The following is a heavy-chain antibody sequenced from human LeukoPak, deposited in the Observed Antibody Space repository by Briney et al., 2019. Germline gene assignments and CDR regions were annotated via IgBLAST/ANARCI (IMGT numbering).Heavy chain of an antibody. CDR1: GFTFSSYA. V-gene: IGHV3-23*01. Sequence: GGSLRLSCAASGFTFSSYAMSWVRQAPGKGLEWVSAISGSGGTTYYADSVKGRFTVSRDNSKNTLYLQMNSLRAEDTAVYYCATYYDFWSGYVYYFDYWGQGTLVTVSS. CDR2: ISGSGGTT. J-gene: IGHJ4*02. CDR3: ATYYDFWSGYVYYFDY. D-gene: IGHD3-3*01.